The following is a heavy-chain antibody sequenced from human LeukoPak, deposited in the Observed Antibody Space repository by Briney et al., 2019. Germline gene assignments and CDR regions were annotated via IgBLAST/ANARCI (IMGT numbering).Heavy chain of an antibody. CDR2: ISGSGGST. J-gene: IGHJ4*02. V-gene: IGHV3-23*01. CDR1: GFTFRSYA. CDR3: AKDFAVYSTSYYDY. D-gene: IGHD6-13*01. Sequence: GGSLRLSCAASGFTFRSYAMSWVRQAPGKRLEWVSAISGSGGSTYYADSVKGRFTISRDNSKTTLYLQVNSLRAEDTAVYYCAKDFAVYSTSYYDYWGQGALVIVSS.